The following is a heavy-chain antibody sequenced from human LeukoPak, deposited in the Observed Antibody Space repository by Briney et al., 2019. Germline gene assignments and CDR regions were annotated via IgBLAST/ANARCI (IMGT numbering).Heavy chain of an antibody. CDR1: GGSINSYY. CDR2: IYYSGST. D-gene: IGHD1-26*01. Sequence: SETLSLTCTVSGGSINSYYWTWIRLPPGRGLEWIGYIYYSGSTYYNPSLKSRVTISVDTSKNQFSLKLSSVTAADTAVYYCARQEVGIERNFDYWGQGTLVTVSS. J-gene: IGHJ4*02. V-gene: IGHV4-59*04. CDR3: ARQEVGIERNFDY.